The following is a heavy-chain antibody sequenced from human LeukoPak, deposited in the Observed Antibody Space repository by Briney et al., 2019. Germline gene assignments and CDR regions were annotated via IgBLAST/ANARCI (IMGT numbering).Heavy chain of an antibody. CDR2: IIPIFGTA. J-gene: IGHJ4*02. CDR1: GGTFSSYA. CDR3: ARANIAVAGTGFDY. D-gene: IGHD6-19*01. V-gene: IGHV1-69*05. Sequence: SVKVSCKASGGTFSSYAISWVRQAPGQGLEWIGRIIPIFGTANYAQKFQGRVTITTDESTSTAYMELSSLRSEDTAVYYCARANIAVAGTGFDYWGQGTLVTVSS.